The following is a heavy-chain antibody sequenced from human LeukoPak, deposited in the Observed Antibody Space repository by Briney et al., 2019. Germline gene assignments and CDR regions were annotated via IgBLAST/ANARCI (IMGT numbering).Heavy chain of an antibody. Sequence: ASVKVSCKASGGTFSSYAISWVRQAPGQGLEWMGGIIPIFGTANYAQKFQGRVTITADESTSTAYMELSSLRSEDTAVCYCARGSSLDYYYGMDVWGQGTTVTVSS. J-gene: IGHJ6*02. CDR1: GGTFSSYA. CDR2: IIPIFGTA. V-gene: IGHV1-69*13. CDR3: ARGSSLDYYYGMDV. D-gene: IGHD3-3*01.